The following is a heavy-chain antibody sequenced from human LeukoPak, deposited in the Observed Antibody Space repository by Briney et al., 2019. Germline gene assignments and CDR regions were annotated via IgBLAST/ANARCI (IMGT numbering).Heavy chain of an antibody. CDR3: ARVYFSDYYMDV. D-gene: IGHD2/OR15-2a*01. CDR2: ISYDGSNK. Sequence: SGGSLRLSCAASGFIFSSYAMHWVRQAPGKGLEWVAVISYDGSNKYYADSVKGRFTISRDNSKNTLYLQMNSLRAEDTAVYYCARVYFSDYYMDVWGKGTTVTVSS. CDR1: GFIFSSYA. V-gene: IGHV3-30*01. J-gene: IGHJ6*03.